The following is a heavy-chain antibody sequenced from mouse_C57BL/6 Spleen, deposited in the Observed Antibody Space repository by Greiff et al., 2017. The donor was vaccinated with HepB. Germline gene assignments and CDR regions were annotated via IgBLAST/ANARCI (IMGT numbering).Heavy chain of an antibody. CDR3: ARYPLNHYGSSYGYFDV. D-gene: IGHD1-1*01. J-gene: IGHJ1*03. Sequence: EVQRVESGGGLVQPGGSLSLSCAASGFTFTDYYMSWVRQPPGKALEWLGFIRNKANGYTTEYSASVKGRFTISRDNSQSILYLQMNALRAEDSATYYCARYPLNHYGSSYGYFDVWGTGTTVTVSS. CDR2: IRNKANGYTT. V-gene: IGHV7-3*01. CDR1: GFTFTDYY.